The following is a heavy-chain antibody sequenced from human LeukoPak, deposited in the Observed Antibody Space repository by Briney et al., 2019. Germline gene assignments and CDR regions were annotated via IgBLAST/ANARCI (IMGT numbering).Heavy chain of an antibody. Sequence: GGSLRLSCTASGLTLSDHYIDWVRQAPGKGLEWVGRSRNKGNSYTTEYAASVKGRFTISRDDSKNSLFLQMNSLRTEDTAIYYCAKADLATCAGGTCYFFDHWGQGILVTVSS. D-gene: IGHD2-15*01. CDR1: GLTLSDHY. V-gene: IGHV3-72*01. CDR2: SRNKGNSYTT. J-gene: IGHJ4*02. CDR3: AKADLATCAGGTCYFFDH.